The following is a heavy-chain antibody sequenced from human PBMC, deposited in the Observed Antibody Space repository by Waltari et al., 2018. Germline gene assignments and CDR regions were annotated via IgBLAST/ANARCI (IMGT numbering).Heavy chain of an antibody. CDR2: INLDGDVK. CDR1: GLSLSSYC. Sequence: EVQLVESGGALVQPGGSLRLSCAASGLSLSSYCLNWVRQAPGKGLEWVAIINLDGDVKHYVDSGKGRFTISRDNIKNSLYLQMNSLRAEDTAVYYCARGQGYLIDYWGQGTLVTVSS. V-gene: IGHV3-7*01. D-gene: IGHD3-22*01. J-gene: IGHJ4*02. CDR3: ARGQGYLIDY.